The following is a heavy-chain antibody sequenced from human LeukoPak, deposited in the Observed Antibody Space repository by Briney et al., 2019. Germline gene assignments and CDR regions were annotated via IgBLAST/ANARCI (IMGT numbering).Heavy chain of an antibody. J-gene: IGHJ6*02. CDR3: ARGSGWSDYYGMDV. CDR2: INVGEGKT. V-gene: IGHV1-3*01. D-gene: IGHD6-19*01. CDR1: GYAFPNYG. Sequence: GASVKVSCKASGYAFPNYGMHWVRQAPGQGLEWMGWINVGEGKTKYLQKFQDRVTITRVTSASTVYMEVTRLRSEDTAVYYCARGSGWSDYYGMDVWGQGTTVTVPS.